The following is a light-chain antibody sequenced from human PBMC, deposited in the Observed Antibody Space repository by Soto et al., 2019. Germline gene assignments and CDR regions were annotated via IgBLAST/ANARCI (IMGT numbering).Light chain of an antibody. CDR2: GAS. J-gene: IGKJ1*01. CDR1: QSVSNC. V-gene: IGKV3-15*01. CDR3: QQYSNWPSWT. Sequence: EKVMTQSPATLSMSPGERATLSCRASQSVSNCLAWYQQKPGQAPRLLIYGASTRATGVPARFSGSGSGTEFTLTISSLQSEDFAVYYCQQYSNWPSWTFGQGPKVDVK.